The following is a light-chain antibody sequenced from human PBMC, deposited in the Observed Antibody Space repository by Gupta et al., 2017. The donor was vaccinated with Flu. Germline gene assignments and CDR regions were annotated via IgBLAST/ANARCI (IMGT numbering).Light chain of an antibody. CDR1: SSNIGAGYD. Sequence: QSVLTQPPSVSGAPGQRVTIPCPGSSSNIGAGYDVHWYQQVPGTAPKLLIFGNNNRPSGVPDRFSGSKSGTSASLAITGLQAEDEADYYCQSYDSSLSGSVFGGGTKLTVL. CDR2: GNN. CDR3: QSYDSSLSGSV. V-gene: IGLV1-40*01. J-gene: IGLJ2*01.